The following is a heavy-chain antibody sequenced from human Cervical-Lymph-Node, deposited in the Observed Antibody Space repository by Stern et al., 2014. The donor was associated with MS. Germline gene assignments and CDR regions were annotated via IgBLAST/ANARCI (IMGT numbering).Heavy chain of an antibody. D-gene: IGHD3-10*01. CDR2: IWYDGSNK. CDR3: ARETMVRGKDGMDV. V-gene: IGHV3-33*01. Sequence: VQLVESGGGVVQPGRSLRLSCAASGFTFSSYGMHWVRQAPGKGLEWVAVIWYDGSNKYYADSVKGRFTISRDNSKNTLYLQMNSLRAEDTAVYYCARETMVRGKDGMDVWGQGTTVTVSS. CDR1: GFTFSSYG. J-gene: IGHJ6*02.